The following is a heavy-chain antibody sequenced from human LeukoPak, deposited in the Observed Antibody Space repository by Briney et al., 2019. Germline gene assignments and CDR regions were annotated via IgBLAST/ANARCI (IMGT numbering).Heavy chain of an antibody. CDR1: GFTFSSYG. V-gene: IGHV3-30*02. CDR3: AGTYYYDKGAFDI. J-gene: IGHJ3*02. D-gene: IGHD3-22*01. CDR2: IRYDGSNK. Sequence: GGSLRLSCAASGFTFSSYGMHWVRQAPGKGLEWVAFIRYDGSNKYYADSVKGRFTISRDNSKNTLYLQMNSLRAEDTAVYYCAGTYYYDKGAFDIWGQGTMVTVSS.